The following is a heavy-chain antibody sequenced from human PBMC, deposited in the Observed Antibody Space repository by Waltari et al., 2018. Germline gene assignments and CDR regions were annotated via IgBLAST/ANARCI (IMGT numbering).Heavy chain of an antibody. J-gene: IGHJ4*02. Sequence: QVQLQQWGAGLFKPSETLSLTCAVYGGSFSGYYWSWIRQPPGKGLEWIGEINHSGSTNYNPSLKSRVTISVDTSKNQFSLKLSSVTAADTAVYYCARGTRRWLQYYFDYWGQGTLVTVSS. V-gene: IGHV4-34*01. CDR2: INHSGST. CDR1: GGSFSGYY. D-gene: IGHD5-12*01. CDR3: ARGTRRWLQYYFDY.